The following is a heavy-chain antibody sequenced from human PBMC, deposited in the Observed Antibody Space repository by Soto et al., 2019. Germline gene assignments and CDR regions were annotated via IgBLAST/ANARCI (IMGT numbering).Heavy chain of an antibody. CDR2: ISWNSGSI. J-gene: IGHJ4*02. D-gene: IGHD2-15*01. Sequence: EVQLVESGGGLVQPGRSLRLSCAASGFTFDDYAMHWVRQAPGKGLEWVSGISWNSGSIGYADSVKGRFTISRDNAKNSLYLQMNSLRAKDTALYYCAKEGYCSGGSCPTEFDYWGQGTLVTVSS. CDR3: AKEGYCSGGSCPTEFDY. V-gene: IGHV3-9*01. CDR1: GFTFDDYA.